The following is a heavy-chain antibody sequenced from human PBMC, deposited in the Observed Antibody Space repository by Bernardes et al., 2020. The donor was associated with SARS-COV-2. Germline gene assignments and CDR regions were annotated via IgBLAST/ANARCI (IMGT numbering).Heavy chain of an antibody. CDR3: ARDPNGSGTNYYGMDV. J-gene: IGHJ6*02. Sequence: GESLKISCHDSGYSFTSYGISWVRQAPGQGLEWMGWISAYNGNTNYAQKLQGRVTMTTDTSTSTAYMELRSLRSDDTAVYYCARDPNGSGTNYYGMDVWGQGTTVTVSS. CDR1: GYSFTSYG. D-gene: IGHD3-10*01. V-gene: IGHV1-18*04. CDR2: ISAYNGNT.